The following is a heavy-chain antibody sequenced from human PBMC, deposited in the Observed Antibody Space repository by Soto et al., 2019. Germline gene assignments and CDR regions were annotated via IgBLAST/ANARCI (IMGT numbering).Heavy chain of an antibody. CDR2: IYYSGST. Sequence: SETMSLTCTVSGGPISSGGYYWSWIRQHPGKGLEWIGYIYYSGSTYYNPSLKSRVTISVDTSKNQFSLKLSSVTAADTAVYYCARGLPSPYYYMDVWGKGTTVTVSS. CDR1: GGPISSGGYY. CDR3: ARGLPSPYYYMDV. V-gene: IGHV4-31*03. J-gene: IGHJ6*03. D-gene: IGHD3-16*01.